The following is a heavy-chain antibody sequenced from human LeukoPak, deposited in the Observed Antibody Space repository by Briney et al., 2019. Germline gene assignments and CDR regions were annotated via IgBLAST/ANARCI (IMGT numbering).Heavy chain of an antibody. CDR3: ARDASGWLQLPFDY. D-gene: IGHD5-24*01. CDR2: ISSSSSYI. V-gene: IGHV3-21*01. Sequence: GGSLRLSCAASGFTFSSYSMNWVRQPPGKGLEWVSSISSSSSYIYYADSVKGRFTISRDNAKNSLYLQMNSLRAEDTAVYYCARDASGWLQLPFDYWGQGTLVTVSS. J-gene: IGHJ4*02. CDR1: GFTFSSYS.